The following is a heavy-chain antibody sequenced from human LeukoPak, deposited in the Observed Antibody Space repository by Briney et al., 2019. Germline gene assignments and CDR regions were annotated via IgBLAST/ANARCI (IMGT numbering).Heavy chain of an antibody. CDR1: GYTFTSYG. J-gene: IGHJ4*02. Sequence: ASVKVSCKASGYTFTSYGISWVRQAPGQGIEWMGWISAYNGYTNYQQKLQGRVTMTKDRSTSRAYWNRRSLRSDDTAVYYFARVNYDIWSGYYAYWAQETLLTVSS. D-gene: IGHD3-3*01. V-gene: IGHV1-18*01. CDR3: ARVNYDIWSGYYAY. CDR2: ISAYNGYT.